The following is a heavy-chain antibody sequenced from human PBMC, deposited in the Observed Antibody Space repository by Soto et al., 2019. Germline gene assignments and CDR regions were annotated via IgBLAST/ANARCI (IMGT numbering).Heavy chain of an antibody. CDR3: ARAVYGDFESYYGMDV. D-gene: IGHD4-17*01. V-gene: IGHV3-33*01. J-gene: IGHJ6*04. CDR2: IWYDGSNK. Sequence: QVHLAESGGGVVQPGSSLRLSCAASGFTFGSYGMHWVRRAPGKGLEWVAVIWYDGSNKYYADSVKGRFTISRDNSKKSLFLQMHSLRGDDSAVYYCARAVYGDFESYYGMDVWGEGDTVTVSS. CDR1: GFTFGSYG.